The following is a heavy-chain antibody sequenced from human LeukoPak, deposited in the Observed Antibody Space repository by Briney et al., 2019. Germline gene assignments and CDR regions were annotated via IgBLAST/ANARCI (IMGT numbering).Heavy chain of an antibody. CDR2: IYYSGST. J-gene: IGHJ5*02. CDR3: ARHPSYGNYVGNWFDP. D-gene: IGHD4-11*01. V-gene: IGHV4-39*01. Sequence: SETLSLTCTVSGGSISSSSYYRGWIRQPPGTGLEWIGSIYYSGSTYYNPSLKSRVTISVDTSKNQFSLKLSSVTAADTAVYYCARHPSYGNYVGNWFDPWGQGTLVTASS. CDR1: GGSISSSSYY.